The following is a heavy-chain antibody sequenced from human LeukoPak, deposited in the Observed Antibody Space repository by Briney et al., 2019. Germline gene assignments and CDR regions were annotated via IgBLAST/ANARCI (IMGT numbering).Heavy chain of an antibody. Sequence: ASVKVSCKASGYTFTGYYMHWVRQAPGQGLEWMGWINPNSGGTNYAQKFQGRVTMTRDTSISTAYMELSRLRSDDTAVYYRARDGLKYCSSTSCYLLYYYMDVWGKGTTVTVSS. J-gene: IGHJ6*03. CDR1: GYTFTGYY. D-gene: IGHD2-2*01. CDR2: INPNSGGT. V-gene: IGHV1-2*02. CDR3: ARDGLKYCSSTSCYLLYYYMDV.